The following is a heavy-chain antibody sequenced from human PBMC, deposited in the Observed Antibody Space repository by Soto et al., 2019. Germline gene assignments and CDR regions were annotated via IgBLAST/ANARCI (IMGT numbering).Heavy chain of an antibody. V-gene: IGHV3-21*01. CDR2: ISSSSSYI. J-gene: IGHJ4*02. Sequence: GGSLRLSCAASGFTFSSYSMNWVRQAPGKGLEWVSSISSSSSYIYYADSVKGRFTISRDNAKNSLYLQMNSLRAEDTAVYYCARDHPHRPLPFDYSGQGTLVTVSS. CDR3: ARDHPHRPLPFDY. CDR1: GFTFSSYS.